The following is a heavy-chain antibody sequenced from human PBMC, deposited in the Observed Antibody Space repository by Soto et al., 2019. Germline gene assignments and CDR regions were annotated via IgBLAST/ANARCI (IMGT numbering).Heavy chain of an antibody. D-gene: IGHD6-19*01. CDR2: ISSSGTTI. Sequence: PGGSLRLSCAASGFTFSTYNMNWVRQAPDKGLEWVSFISSSGTTIYYADSVKGRFTISRDNAENSLYLQMNSLRDEDTAVYYCATGNYGSGSYQSGCWSLGTLVTVSS. CDR1: GFTFSTYN. CDR3: ATGNYGSGSYQSGC. V-gene: IGHV3-48*02. J-gene: IGHJ4*02.